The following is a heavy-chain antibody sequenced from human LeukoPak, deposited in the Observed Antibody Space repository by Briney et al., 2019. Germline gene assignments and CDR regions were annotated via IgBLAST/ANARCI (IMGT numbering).Heavy chain of an antibody. Sequence: GGSLRLSCAASGFTFSSYAMSWVRQAPGKGLEWVSAISGSGGSTYYADSVKGRFTISRDNSKNTQYLQMNSLRAEDTAVYYCAKIVVPGRYFDYWGQGTLVTVSS. CDR1: GFTFSSYA. V-gene: IGHV3-23*01. J-gene: IGHJ4*02. CDR2: ISGSGGST. D-gene: IGHD2-2*01. CDR3: AKIVVPGRYFDY.